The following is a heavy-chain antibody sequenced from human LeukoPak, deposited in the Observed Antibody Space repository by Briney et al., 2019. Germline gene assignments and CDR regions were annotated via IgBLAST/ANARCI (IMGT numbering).Heavy chain of an antibody. Sequence: TSETLSLTCTVSGGSISSYYWSWIRQPPGKGLEWIGYIYHSGSTNYNPSLKSRVTISVDTSKNQFSLKLSSVTAADTAVYYCASLWFGEFHYWGQGTLVTVSS. D-gene: IGHD3-10*01. CDR1: GGSISSYY. V-gene: IGHV4-59*01. CDR2: IYHSGST. CDR3: ASLWFGEFHY. J-gene: IGHJ4*02.